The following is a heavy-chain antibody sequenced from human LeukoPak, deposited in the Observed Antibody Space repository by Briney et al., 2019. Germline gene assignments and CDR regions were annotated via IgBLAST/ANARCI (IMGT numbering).Heavy chain of an antibody. V-gene: IGHV3-23*01. Sequence: QPGGSLRLSCAASGFTFSSYAMSWVRQAPGKGLEWVSAISGSRGSTYYADSVKGRFTISRDNSKNTLYLQMNSLRAEDTAVYYCATGYSSSWYSYYYYYGMDVWGQGTTVSVSS. J-gene: IGHJ6*02. D-gene: IGHD6-13*01. CDR1: GFTFSSYA. CDR2: ISGSRGST. CDR3: ATGYSSSWYSYYYYYGMDV.